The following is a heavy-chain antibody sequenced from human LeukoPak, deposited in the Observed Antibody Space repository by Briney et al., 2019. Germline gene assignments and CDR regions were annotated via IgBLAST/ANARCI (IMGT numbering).Heavy chain of an antibody. D-gene: IGHD3-22*01. CDR3: ARDYFDSSGYYGRGGYYYMDV. CDR2: IYTSGST. V-gene: IGHV4-4*07. Sequence: SETLYITCTVSVASISSYYWRWIRKPAGKGLKWIGRIYTSGSTNYNPSVKSRVTISVDKSKNQFSLKLSYVSAEDTAVYDCARDYFDSSGYYGRGGYYYMDVWGKGTTVTVSS. J-gene: IGHJ6*03. CDR1: VASISSYY.